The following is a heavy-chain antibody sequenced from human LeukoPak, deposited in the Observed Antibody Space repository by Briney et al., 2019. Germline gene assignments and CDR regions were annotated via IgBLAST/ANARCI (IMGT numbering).Heavy chain of an antibody. Sequence: GGSLRLSCAASGFTFDDYGMSWVRQAPGKGLEWVSYISSSSSTIYYADSVKGRFTISRDNSKNTLYLQMNSLRAEDTAVYYCAKDRGSYRYVYYWGQGTLVTVSS. CDR3: AKDRGSYRYVYY. V-gene: IGHV3-48*01. CDR1: GFTFDDYG. J-gene: IGHJ4*02. D-gene: IGHD3-16*02. CDR2: ISSSSSTI.